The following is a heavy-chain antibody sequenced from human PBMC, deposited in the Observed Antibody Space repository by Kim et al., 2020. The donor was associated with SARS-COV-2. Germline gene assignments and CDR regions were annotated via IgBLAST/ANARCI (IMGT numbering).Heavy chain of an antibody. J-gene: IGHJ1*01. V-gene: IGHV3-30*03. CDR2: ISFDGSNK. Sequence: GGSLRLSCAASGFTFSSYVMHWVRQAPGKGLEWLAIISFDGSNKYYADSVKGRFTISRDNSDNTLFLQMNSLRGDDTAVYYCAREDYCSGGTCDSARAEYFQHWGPGTLVTVSS. D-gene: IGHD2-15*01. CDR1: GFTFSSYV. CDR3: AREDYCSGGTCDSARAEYFQH.